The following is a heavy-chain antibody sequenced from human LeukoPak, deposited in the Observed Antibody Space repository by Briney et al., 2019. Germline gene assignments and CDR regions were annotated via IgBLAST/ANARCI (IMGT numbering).Heavy chain of an antibody. Sequence: PGGSLRLSCAASGFSFSNYAMSWVRQAPGKGLEWVGFIRSKAYGGTTEYAASVKGRFTISRDDSKSIAYLQMNSLKTEDTAVYYCTREDYDFWSGYYTRRSWGQGTLVTVSS. D-gene: IGHD3-3*01. CDR1: GFSFSNYA. CDR3: TREDYDFWSGYYTRRS. J-gene: IGHJ4*02. CDR2: IRSKAYGGTT. V-gene: IGHV3-49*04.